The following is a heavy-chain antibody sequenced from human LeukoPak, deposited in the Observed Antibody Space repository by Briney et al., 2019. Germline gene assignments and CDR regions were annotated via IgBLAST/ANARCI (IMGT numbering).Heavy chain of an antibody. V-gene: IGHV4-59*01. D-gene: IGHD3-10*01. CDR3: ARDGYGGVDY. J-gene: IGHJ4*02. CDR1: GDSISTYC. Sequence: SETLSLTCTVSGDSISTYCWSWIRQSPGKGLEWIGYIYHSGSTKYNPSLKSRVTISVDTSKKQFSLKLSSVTAADTAVYYCARDGYGGVDYWGQGTLVTVSS. CDR2: IYHSGST.